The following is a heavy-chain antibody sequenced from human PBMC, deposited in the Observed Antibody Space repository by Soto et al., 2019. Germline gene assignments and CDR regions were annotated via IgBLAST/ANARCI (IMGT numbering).Heavy chain of an antibody. V-gene: IGHV1-69*01. CDR3: ARGRWGPVGYYLDY. CDR1: GGTFSSYA. CDR2: IIPIFGTA. J-gene: IGHJ4*02. Sequence: QVQLVQSGAEVKKPGSSVQVSCKASGGTFSSYAISWVRQAPGQGLEWMGGIIPIFGTANYAQKFQGRVTITADESTSTAYMELSSLRSEDTAVYYCARGRWGPVGYYLDYWGQGTLVTVSS. D-gene: IGHD1-26*01.